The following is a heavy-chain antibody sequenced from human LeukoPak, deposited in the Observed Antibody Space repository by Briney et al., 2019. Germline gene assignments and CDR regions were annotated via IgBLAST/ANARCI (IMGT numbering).Heavy chain of an antibody. Sequence: GGSLRLSCAASGFTFDDYAMHWVRQAPGKGLEWVSGISWNSGSIGYADSVKGRFTISRDNAKSSLYLQMNSLRAEDTALYYCAKARVSNYYFDYWGQGTLVTVSS. CDR3: AKARVSNYYFDY. D-gene: IGHD1-7*01. CDR2: ISWNSGSI. V-gene: IGHV3-9*01. J-gene: IGHJ4*02. CDR1: GFTFDDYA.